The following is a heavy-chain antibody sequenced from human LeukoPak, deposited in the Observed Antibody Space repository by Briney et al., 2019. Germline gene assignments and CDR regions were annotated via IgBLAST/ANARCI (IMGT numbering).Heavy chain of an antibody. V-gene: IGHV3-23*01. Sequence: PGGSLRLSCAASGFTFSSYAMSWVRQAPGKGLEWVSAISGSGGSTYYADSVKGRFTISRDNSKNTLYLQMNSLRAEDTAVYYCAKDDSSSWLPGYFDYWGQGTLVTVSS. J-gene: IGHJ4*02. CDR2: ISGSGGST. CDR3: AKDDSSSWLPGYFDY. CDR1: GFTFSSYA. D-gene: IGHD6-13*01.